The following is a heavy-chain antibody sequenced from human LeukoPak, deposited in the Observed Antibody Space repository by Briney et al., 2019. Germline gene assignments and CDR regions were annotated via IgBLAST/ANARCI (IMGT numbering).Heavy chain of an antibody. J-gene: IGHJ4*02. CDR2: ISNYVGST. Sequence: GGSLRLSCVASGFSFSNYAMSWVRQAPGKGLEWVSTISNYVGSTYYADSVKGRFTISRDNSKSTLYLQMDSLRAEDTAVYYCAKDTLRSAEGYFWGQGILVTVSS. V-gene: IGHV3-23*01. D-gene: IGHD3-22*01. CDR3: AKDTLRSAEGYF. CDR1: GFSFSNYA.